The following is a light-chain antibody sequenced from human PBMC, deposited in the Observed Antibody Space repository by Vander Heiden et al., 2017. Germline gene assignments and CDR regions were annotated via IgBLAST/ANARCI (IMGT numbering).Light chain of an antibody. V-gene: IGKV2-30*01. J-gene: IGKJ2*01. CDR1: QSLVYSDGNTY. CDR2: KVS. Sequence: DAVMTQSPLSLPVTLGQPASISCRSSQSLVYSDGNTYLNWFHQRPRQSPRRLIYKVSNRDSGVPDRFSGSVSGTDFILRISRVEAEDVGVYYCMQGTHWPYTFGQGTNLEIK. CDR3: MQGTHWPYT.